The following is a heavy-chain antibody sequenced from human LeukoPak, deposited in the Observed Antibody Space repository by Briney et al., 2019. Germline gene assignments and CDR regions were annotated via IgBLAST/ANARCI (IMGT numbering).Heavy chain of an antibody. CDR2: ISAYNGNT. CDR1: GYTFTSYG. J-gene: IGHJ4*02. Sequence: GASVRVSCKASGYTFTSYGISWVRQAPGQGLEWMGWISAYNGNTNYAQKLQGRVTMTTDTSTSTAYMELRSLRSDDTAVYYCASVAIPSGSYYNNFDYWGQGTLVTVSS. D-gene: IGHD3-10*01. V-gene: IGHV1-18*01. CDR3: ASVAIPSGSYYNNFDY.